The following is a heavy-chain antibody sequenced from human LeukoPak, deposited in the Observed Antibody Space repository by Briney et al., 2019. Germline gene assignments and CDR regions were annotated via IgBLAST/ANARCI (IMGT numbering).Heavy chain of an antibody. CDR1: GFTFSSYS. V-gene: IGHV3-21*01. J-gene: IGHJ4*02. CDR3: ARDSRKGYSGYDFLVY. D-gene: IGHD5-12*01. CDR2: ISSSSSYI. Sequence: GGSLRLSCAASGFTFSSYSMNWVRQAPGKGLEWGSSISSSSSYIYYADSVKGRFTISRDNAKNTLYLQMNRLSAEDTPVYYCARDSRKGYSGYDFLVYWGQGTLVTVSS.